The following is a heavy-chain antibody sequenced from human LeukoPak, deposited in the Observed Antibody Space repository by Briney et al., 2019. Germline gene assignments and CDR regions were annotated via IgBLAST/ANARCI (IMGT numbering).Heavy chain of an antibody. CDR3: ARGLDVVVVVAATNFWFDP. J-gene: IGHJ5*02. Sequence: ASVKVSCKASGYTFTGYYMHWVRQAPGQGLEWMGWINPNSGGTNYAQKFQGRVTMTRDTSISTAYMELSWLRSDDTAVYYCARGLDVVVVVAATNFWFDPWGQGTLVTVSS. CDR1: GYTFTGYY. CDR2: INPNSGGT. V-gene: IGHV1-2*02. D-gene: IGHD2-15*01.